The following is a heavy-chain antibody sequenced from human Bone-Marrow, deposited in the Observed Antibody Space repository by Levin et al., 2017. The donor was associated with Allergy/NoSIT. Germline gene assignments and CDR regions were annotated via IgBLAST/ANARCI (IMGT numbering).Heavy chain of an antibody. CDR2: FGIAGDT. D-gene: IGHD2-15*01. Sequence: LSLTCAASGFTFSTYDMHWVRQPTGKGLEWVSTFGIAGDTYYPASVKGRFTISREIAKNSLYLQMNSLTAGDTAVYYCVRSPVGSCYAAGLCFFDQWGQGTLVTVSP. J-gene: IGHJ4*02. CDR1: GFTFSTYD. V-gene: IGHV3-13*01. CDR3: VRSPVGSCYAAGLCFFDQ.